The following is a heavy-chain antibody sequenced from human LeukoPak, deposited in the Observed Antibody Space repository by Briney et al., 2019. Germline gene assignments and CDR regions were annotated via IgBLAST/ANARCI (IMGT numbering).Heavy chain of an antibody. CDR2: ISPSGGST. J-gene: IGHJ4*02. CDR1: GYTFTSNY. D-gene: IGHD3-16*01. CDR3: ASKQGGGAIIAY. Sequence: GASVKVSCKAFGYTFTSNYMHWVRQAPGQGPEWMGVISPSGGSTTYAQKFQGRVTLTRDMSTSTDYLELSSLRSEDTAVYYCASKQGGGAIIAYWGQATLVIVSS. V-gene: IGHV1-46*01.